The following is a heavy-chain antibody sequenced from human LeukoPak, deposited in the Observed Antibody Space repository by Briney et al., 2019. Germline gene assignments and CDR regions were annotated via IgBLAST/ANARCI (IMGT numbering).Heavy chain of an antibody. CDR3: AKDYVSDLYYFDY. V-gene: IGHV3-43D*03. Sequence: GGSLRLSCAASGFTFDDYAMHWVRQAPGKGLEWVSLIIWDGGSTYYADSVKGRFTISRDNSKNSLYLQMNSLRAEDTALYYCAKDYVSDLYYFDYWGQGTLVTVSS. CDR2: IIWDGGST. J-gene: IGHJ4*02. CDR1: GFTFDDYA. D-gene: IGHD3-10*02.